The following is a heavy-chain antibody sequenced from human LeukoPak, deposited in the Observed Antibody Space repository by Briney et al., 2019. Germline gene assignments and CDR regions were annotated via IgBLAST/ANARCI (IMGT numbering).Heavy chain of an antibody. D-gene: IGHD6-13*01. CDR3: TSGRSSSWYGYYYYMDV. V-gene: IGHV3-49*04. J-gene: IGHJ6*03. CDR1: GFTFGDYA. CDR2: IRSKAYGGTT. Sequence: GGSLRLSCTASGFTFGDYAMSWVRQAPGKGLEWVGFIRSKAYGGTTEYAASVKGRFTISRDDSNSIAYLQMNSLKTEDTAVYYCTSGRSSSWYGYYYYMDVWGKGTTVTVSS.